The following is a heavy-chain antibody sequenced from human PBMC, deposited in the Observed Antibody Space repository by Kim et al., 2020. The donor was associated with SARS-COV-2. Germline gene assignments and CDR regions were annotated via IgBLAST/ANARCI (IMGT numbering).Heavy chain of an antibody. CDR3: ARDAPVGSHFDY. J-gene: IGHJ4*02. D-gene: IGHD1-26*01. V-gene: IGHV6-1*01. Sequence: NHYADSVKSRITISPDTSKNQFSLQLNSVTPEDTAVYYCARDAPVGSHFDYWGQGTLVTVSS. CDR2: N.